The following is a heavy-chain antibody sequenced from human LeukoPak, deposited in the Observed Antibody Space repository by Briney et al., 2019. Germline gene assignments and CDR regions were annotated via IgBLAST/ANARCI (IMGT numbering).Heavy chain of an antibody. CDR3: ARVFGSWSNDAFDI. D-gene: IGHD6-13*01. V-gene: IGHV1-2*02. Sequence: ASVKVSCKASGYTFTGYYMHWVRQAPGQGLEWMGWINPNSGGTNYAQKFQGRVTMTRDTSISTAYMEPSRLRSDDTAVYYCARVFGSWSNDAFDIWGQGTMVTVSS. CDR1: GYTFTGYY. J-gene: IGHJ3*02. CDR2: INPNSGGT.